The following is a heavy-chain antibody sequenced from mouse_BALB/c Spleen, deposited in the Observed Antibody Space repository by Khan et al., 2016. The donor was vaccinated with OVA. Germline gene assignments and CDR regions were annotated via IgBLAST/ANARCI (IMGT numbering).Heavy chain of an antibody. V-gene: IGHV5-9*02. CDR2: ISSGGSYS. J-gene: IGHJ3*01. Sequence: EVELVESGGGLVKPGGSLKLSCAASGFDFISYDMSWVRQTPEKRLEWVATISSGGSYSYYPDSLKGRFTISRDIARKTLYLQMSSLRSEDTAFYYCARPSYYGNPWFTYWGQGTLVTVSA. D-gene: IGHD2-10*01. CDR1: GFDFISYD. CDR3: ARPSYYGNPWFTY.